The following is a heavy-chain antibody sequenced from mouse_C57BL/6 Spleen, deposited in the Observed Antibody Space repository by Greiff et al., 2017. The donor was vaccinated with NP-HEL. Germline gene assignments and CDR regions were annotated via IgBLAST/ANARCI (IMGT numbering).Heavy chain of an antibody. CDR3: ARYYDYDEWFAY. CDR1: GYTFTSYW. V-gene: IGHV1-55*01. Sequence: QVQLKQPGAELVKPGASVKMSCKASGYTFTSYWITWVKQRPGQGLEWIGDIYPGSGSTNYNEKFKSKATLTVDTSSSTAYMQLSSLTSEDSAVYYCARYYDYDEWFAYWGQGTLVTVSA. J-gene: IGHJ3*01. D-gene: IGHD2-4*01. CDR2: IYPGSGST.